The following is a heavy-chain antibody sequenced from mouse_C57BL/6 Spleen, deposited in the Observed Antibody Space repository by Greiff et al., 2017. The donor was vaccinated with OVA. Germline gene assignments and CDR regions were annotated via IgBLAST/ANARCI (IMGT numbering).Heavy chain of an antibody. CDR3: AREGDYDGYYAMDY. V-gene: IGHV5-17*01. Sequence: EVKVVESGGGLVKPGGSLKLSCAASGFTFSDYGMHWVRQAPEQGLEWVAYISSGSSTIYYADTVKGRFTISRENAKNTLFLQMTSLRSEDTAMYYCAREGDYDGYYAMDYWGQGTSVTVSS. CDR2: ISSGSSTI. CDR1: GFTFSDYG. J-gene: IGHJ4*01. D-gene: IGHD2-4*01.